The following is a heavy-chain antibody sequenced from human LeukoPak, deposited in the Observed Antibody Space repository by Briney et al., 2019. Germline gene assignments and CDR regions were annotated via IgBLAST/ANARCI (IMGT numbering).Heavy chain of an antibody. CDR2: ISYDGSNK. CDR1: GFTFSSYG. J-gene: IGHJ4*02. Sequence: GSLRLSCAASGFTFSSYGMHWVRQAPGKGLEWVAVISYDGSNKYYADSVKGRFTISRDNSKNTLYLQMNSLRAEDTAVYYCAKDNIWFGEESLDYWGQGTLVTVSS. CDR3: AKDNIWFGEESLDY. V-gene: IGHV3-30*18. D-gene: IGHD3-10*01.